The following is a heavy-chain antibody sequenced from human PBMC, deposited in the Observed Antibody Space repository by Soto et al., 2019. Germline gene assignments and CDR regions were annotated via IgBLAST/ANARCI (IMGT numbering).Heavy chain of an antibody. J-gene: IGHJ4*02. V-gene: IGHV3-30*18. CDR1: GFTFSSYG. Sequence: QVQLVESGGGVVQPGRSLRLSCAASGFTFSSYGMHWVRQAPGKGLEWVAVISYDGSNKYYADSVKGRFTISRDNSKNTLYLQMNSLRAEDTAGYYCAKDLHAYYDSSGVDYWGQGTLVTVSS. CDR2: ISYDGSNK. CDR3: AKDLHAYYDSSGVDY. D-gene: IGHD3-22*01.